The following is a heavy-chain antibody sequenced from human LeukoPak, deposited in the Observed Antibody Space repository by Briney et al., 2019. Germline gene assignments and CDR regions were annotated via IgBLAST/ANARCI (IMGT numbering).Heavy chain of an antibody. V-gene: IGHV4-59*01. J-gene: IGHJ3*02. CDR1: GGSISSYY. Sequence: PSETLSLTCTVSGGSISSYYWSWIRQPPGKGLEWIGYMYYSGSTNYNPSLKSRVTISVDTSKNQFSLKLSSVTAADTAVYYCARDTPLITMVRGPQGRGAFDSWGQGTMVTVSS. D-gene: IGHD3-10*01. CDR3: ARDTPLITMVRGPQGRGAFDS. CDR2: MYYSGST.